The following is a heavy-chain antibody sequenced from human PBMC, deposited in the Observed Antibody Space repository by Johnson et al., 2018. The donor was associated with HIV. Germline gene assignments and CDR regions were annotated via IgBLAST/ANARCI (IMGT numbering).Heavy chain of an antibody. CDR1: GFTFSSYD. J-gene: IGHJ3*02. CDR2: IKGNGGV. V-gene: IGHV3-13*01. Sequence: VQLVESGGGLVQPGGSLRLSCAASGFTFSSYDMYWVRQTTGKGLGGSPGIKGNGGVQVNQALWRAELPTTRETAKNSLYLQMNSLRAEDTAVYYCARAPHPQWQWLPPGAFDIWGQGTMVTVSS. CDR3: ARAPHPQWQWLPPGAFDI. D-gene: IGHD6-19*01.